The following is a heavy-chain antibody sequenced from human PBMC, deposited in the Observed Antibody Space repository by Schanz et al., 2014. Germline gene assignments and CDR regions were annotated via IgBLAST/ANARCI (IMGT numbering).Heavy chain of an antibody. D-gene: IGHD5-12*01. CDR3: AKNRAGGYESFLDS. CDR1: GFTFDDYT. CDR2: VTWDGGYT. J-gene: IGHJ4*02. V-gene: IGHV3-43*01. Sequence: VQLVESGGGVVQPGGSLRLSCAGSGFTFDDYTMHWVRQPPGKGLEWVSLVTWDGGYTYYADSVKGRFTISRDNSKNSLYLQMDSLRSEDTAVYYCAKNRAGGYESFLDSWGQGTLVTVSS.